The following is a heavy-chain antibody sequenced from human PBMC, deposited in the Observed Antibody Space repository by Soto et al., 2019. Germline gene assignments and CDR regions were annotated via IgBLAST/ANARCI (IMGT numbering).Heavy chain of an antibody. J-gene: IGHJ3*02. Sequence: YGVHRVSQKTGKGLEWVAVIWYDGSNKYYADSVKGRFTISRENSKNTLYLQMNSLRAEDTAVYYCAREVVVTAHALYQDAFDIWGQGTMVTVSS. CDR1: YG. D-gene: IGHD2-21*02. V-gene: IGHV3-33*01. CDR3: AREVVVTAHALYQDAFDI. CDR2: IWYDGSNK.